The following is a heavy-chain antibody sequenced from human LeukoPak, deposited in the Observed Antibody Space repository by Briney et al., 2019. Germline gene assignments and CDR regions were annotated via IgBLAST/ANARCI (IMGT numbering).Heavy chain of an antibody. CDR1: GNSISNTYY. V-gene: IGHV4-38-2*01. CDR2: IYNSGST. CDR3: ARNSSGNYFDY. J-gene: IGHJ4*02. Sequence: SETLSLTCAVSGNSISNTYYWGWIRQPPGEELEWIGSIYNSGSTHYNPSLKSRVTISVDTSKNQFSLKLSSVTAADTAVYYCARNSSGNYFDYWGQGTLVTVSS. D-gene: IGHD1-26*01.